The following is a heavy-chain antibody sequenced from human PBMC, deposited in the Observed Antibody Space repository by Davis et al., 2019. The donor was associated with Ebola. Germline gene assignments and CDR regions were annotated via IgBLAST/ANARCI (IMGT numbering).Heavy chain of an antibody. V-gene: IGHV4-59*08. Sequence: PSETLSLTCTVSGGSISSYYWSWIRQPPGKGLEWIGYIYYSGSTNYNPSLKSRVTISVDTSKNQFSLKLSSVTAADTAVYFCARLKKSDTAIDYWGRGTLVTVSS. CDR3: ARLKKSDTAIDY. CDR2: IYYSGST. D-gene: IGHD5-18*01. J-gene: IGHJ4*02. CDR1: GGSISSYY.